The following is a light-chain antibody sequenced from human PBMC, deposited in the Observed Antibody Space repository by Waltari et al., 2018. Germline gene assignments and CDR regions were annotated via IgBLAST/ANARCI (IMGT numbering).Light chain of an antibody. Sequence: QSALTQPPSASGSPGQSVPISCPGPSSAVGGSNYVSWYQQHPAKAPKLMIYEVSKRPSGVPDRFSGSKSGNTASLTVSGLRAEDEADYYCSSYAGNNNVVFGGGTKLTVL. J-gene: IGLJ2*01. CDR1: SSAVGGSNY. CDR3: SSYAGNNNVV. V-gene: IGLV2-8*01. CDR2: EVS.